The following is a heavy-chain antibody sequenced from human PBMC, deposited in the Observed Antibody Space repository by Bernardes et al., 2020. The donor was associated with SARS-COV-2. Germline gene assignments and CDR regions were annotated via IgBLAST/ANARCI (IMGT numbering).Heavy chain of an antibody. V-gene: IGHV3-7*03. CDR1: GFDFSDYW. CDR2: IKRDGSET. CDR3: VRSAGMDV. J-gene: IGHJ6*02. Sequence: GGSLRLSCAGSGFDFSDYWMTWVRQAPGKGLEWVANIKRDGSETYYVDSVKGRFTISRDNAKNLVFLQMNSLRAEDTAVFYCVRSAGMDVWGLGTMVTVSS.